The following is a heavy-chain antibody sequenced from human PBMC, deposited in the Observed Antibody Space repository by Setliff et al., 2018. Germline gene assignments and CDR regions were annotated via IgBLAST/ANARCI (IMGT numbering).Heavy chain of an antibody. J-gene: IGHJ3*02. CDR3: ARLPGYCNGGNCYGYYTFDI. CDR2: INYSGIT. Sequence: KLRETLSLTCSVSGDSISSSSYYWGWIRQPPGKGLEWIGSINYSGITYYSPSLKSRVIVSVDTSKNQFSLKLSSVTAADTAVYYCARLPGYCNGGNCYGYYTFDIWGQGTMVTV. V-gene: IGHV4-39*01. CDR1: GDSISSSSYY. D-gene: IGHD2-15*01.